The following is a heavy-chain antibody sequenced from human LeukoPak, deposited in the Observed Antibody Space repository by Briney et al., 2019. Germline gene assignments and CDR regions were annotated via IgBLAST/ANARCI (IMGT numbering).Heavy chain of an antibody. V-gene: IGHV1-2*02. D-gene: IGHD3-10*01. CDR1: GYTFTGYY. Sequence: GASVKVSCKASGYTFTGYYMHWVRQAPGQGLEWMGWINPNSGGTNYAQKFQGRVTMTRDTSISTAYMELSSLRSEDTAVYYCARGITMVRGVTLGYWGQGTLVTVSS. CDR3: ARGITMVRGVTLGY. J-gene: IGHJ4*02. CDR2: INPNSGGT.